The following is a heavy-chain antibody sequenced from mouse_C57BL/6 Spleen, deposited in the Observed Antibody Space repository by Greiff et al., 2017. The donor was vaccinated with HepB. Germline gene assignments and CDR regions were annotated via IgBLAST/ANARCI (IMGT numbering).Heavy chain of an antibody. Sequence: EVQLQEPGPELVKPGASVKLSCKASGYTFTDYYMDWVKQSPGQGLEWIGDIDPNNGGTNYNQKFKGKATLTVDKTSSTAYMQLRSLTSEDNAVYYCARGGSWFADWGQGTLVTVSA. V-gene: IGHV1-18*01. J-gene: IGHJ3*01. CDR2: IDPNNGGT. CDR3: ARGGSWFAD. CDR1: GYTFTDYY.